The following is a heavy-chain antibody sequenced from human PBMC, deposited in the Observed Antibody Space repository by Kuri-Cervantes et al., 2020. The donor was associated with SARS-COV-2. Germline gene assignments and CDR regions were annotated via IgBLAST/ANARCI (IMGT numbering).Heavy chain of an antibody. Sequence: GGSLRLSCAASGFTVSSNYMSWVRQAPGKGLEWVSAISGSGGSTYYADSVKGRFIISRDNAKKSLYLQMNSLRPEDMAVYYCVRHKAAAGIVAPDWGQGTLVTVSS. D-gene: IGHD6-13*01. J-gene: IGHJ4*02. V-gene: IGHV3-66*04. CDR3: VRHKAAAGIVAPD. CDR1: GFTVSSNY. CDR2: SGSGGST.